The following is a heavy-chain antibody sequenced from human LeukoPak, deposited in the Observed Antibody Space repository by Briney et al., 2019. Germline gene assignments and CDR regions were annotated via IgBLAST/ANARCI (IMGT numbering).Heavy chain of an antibody. CDR2: IYYSGST. Sequence: SETLSLTCTVSGGSISSSSYYWGWIRQPPGKGLEWIGSIYYSGSTYYNPSLKSRVTISVDTSKNQFSLKLSSVTAADTAVYYCARDKGAMVDSSGYYYYMDVWGKGTTVTVSS. J-gene: IGHJ6*03. D-gene: IGHD3-22*01. V-gene: IGHV4-39*07. CDR1: GGSISSSSYY. CDR3: ARDKGAMVDSSGYYYYMDV.